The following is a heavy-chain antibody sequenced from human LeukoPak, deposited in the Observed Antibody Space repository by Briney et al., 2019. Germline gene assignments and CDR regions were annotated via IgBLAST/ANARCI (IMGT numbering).Heavy chain of an antibody. V-gene: IGHV3-48*02. CDR1: GFTFSTYS. CDR2: ISSSGTTI. CDR3: ARVWGLAVAGGEIEY. D-gene: IGHD6-13*01. Sequence: GGSLRLSCAASGFTFSTYSMNWVRQAPGKGLEWVSYISSSGTTIYYADSVKGRFTISRDNAKNSLYLQMNSLRDEDTAVYYCARVWGLAVAGGEIEYWGQGTLVTVSS. J-gene: IGHJ4*02.